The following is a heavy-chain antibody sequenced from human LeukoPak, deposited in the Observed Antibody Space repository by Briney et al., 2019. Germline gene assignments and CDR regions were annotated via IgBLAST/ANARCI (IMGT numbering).Heavy chain of an antibody. V-gene: IGHV4-34*01. CDR3: ARTYYDFWSGYSSLCYMDA. J-gene: IGHJ6*03. CDR2: INHSGST. Sequence: SETLSLTCAVYGGSFSGYYWSWIRQPPGKGLEWIGEINHSGSTNYNPSLKSRVTISVDTSRNQFSLKLSSVTAADTAVYYCARTYYDFWSGYSSLCYMDAWGKGTTVTVSS. D-gene: IGHD3-3*01. CDR1: GGSFSGYY.